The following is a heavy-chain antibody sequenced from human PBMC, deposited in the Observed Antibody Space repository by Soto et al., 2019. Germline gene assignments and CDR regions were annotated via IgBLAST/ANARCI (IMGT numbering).Heavy chain of an antibody. CDR3: ARWPGGDIVVVVAATRNYYFDY. V-gene: IGHV1-18*01. CDR2: ITVYNGNT. D-gene: IGHD2-15*01. CDR1: GYTFTDYG. Sequence: QVQLVQSGAEVKKPGASVKVSCKASGYTFTDYGISWVRQAPGQGLEWMGWITVYNGNTNYAQKLQGRVTMTQDRSTRTAYMELRSLRSEDTAVYYCARWPGGDIVVVVAATRNYYFDYWGQGTLVTVS. J-gene: IGHJ4*02.